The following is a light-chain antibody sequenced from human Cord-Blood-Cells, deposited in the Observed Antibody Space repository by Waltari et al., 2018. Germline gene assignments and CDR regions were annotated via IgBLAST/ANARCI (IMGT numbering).Light chain of an antibody. CDR2: EKN. J-gene: IGLJ1*01. V-gene: IGLV1-51*02. CDR3: GTWDSSLSVYV. Sequence: QSVLTQPPSVSAAPGQKVTISCSGSSSNLGNNYVSWYQQLPGTAPKLLIYEKNKRPAGIPDRFSGSKSGTSATLGITGLQTGDEADYYCGTWDSSLSVYVFGTGTKVTVL. CDR1: SSNLGNNY.